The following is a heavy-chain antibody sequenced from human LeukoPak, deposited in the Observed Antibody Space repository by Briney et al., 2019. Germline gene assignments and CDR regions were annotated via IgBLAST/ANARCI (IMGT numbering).Heavy chain of an antibody. J-gene: IGHJ5*02. V-gene: IGHV1-24*01. CDR1: GYTLTELS. CDR3: ATRPLGWFDP. CDR2: FDPEDGET. Sequence: ASVNVSCKVSGYTLTELSMHCVRQAPGKGREWMGGFDPEDGETIYAQKFQGRVTMTEDTSTDTAYMELSSLRSEDTAVYYCATRPLGWFDPWGQGTLVTVSS.